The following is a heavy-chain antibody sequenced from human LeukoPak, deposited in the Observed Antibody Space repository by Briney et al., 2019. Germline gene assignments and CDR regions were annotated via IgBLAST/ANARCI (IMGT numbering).Heavy chain of an antibody. D-gene: IGHD6-13*01. CDR3: AREDSSSWSPTDV. CDR1: GFTFSSCS. J-gene: IGHJ6*02. Sequence: GGSLRLSCAASGFTFSSCSMNWVRQAPGKGLEWVSSISSSSSYIYYADSVKGRFTISRDNAKNSLYLQMNSLRAEDTAVYYCAREDSSSWSPTDVWGQGTTVTVSS. CDR2: ISSSSSYI. V-gene: IGHV3-21*01.